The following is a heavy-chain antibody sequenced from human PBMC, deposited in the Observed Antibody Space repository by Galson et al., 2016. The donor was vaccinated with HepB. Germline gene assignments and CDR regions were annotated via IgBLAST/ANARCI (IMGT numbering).Heavy chain of an antibody. J-gene: IGHJ5*02. D-gene: IGHD2-15*01. CDR3: AKEDGGFNFDP. V-gene: IGHV3-9*01. CDR1: GFIFDDYS. CDR2: INWNSARV. Sequence: SLRLSCAASGFIFDDYSMHWVRQIPGKGLEWASGINWNSARVDYAGSVKGRFTISRDKNSLLLQMNSLRPEDTALYYCAKEDGGFNFDPWGQGTLVTVSS.